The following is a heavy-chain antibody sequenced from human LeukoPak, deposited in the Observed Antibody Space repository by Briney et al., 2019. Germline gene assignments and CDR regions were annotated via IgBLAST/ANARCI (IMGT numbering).Heavy chain of an antibody. CDR2: IYPRDSFT. CDR1: GYNFNNYW. Sequence: GESLKISCKGSGYNFNNYWIGWVRQMPGKGLEWMGIIYPRDSFTRYSPSFQGQVTISVDKSISTAYLQWSSLKASDSAMYYCARQPNPDFDYWGQGTPVTVSS. V-gene: IGHV5-51*01. CDR3: ARQPNPDFDY. J-gene: IGHJ4*02.